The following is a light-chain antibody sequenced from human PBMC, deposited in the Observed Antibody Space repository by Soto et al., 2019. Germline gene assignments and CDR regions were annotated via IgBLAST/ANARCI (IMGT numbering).Light chain of an antibody. CDR2: AAS. Sequence: IQLTQSPSSLSASLGDSVTSXXRSSQGISSYLAWYQQKPGKAPKLXXYAASTLQSGVPSRFSGSGSGTDFTLTISSLQPEDFAVYYCQQYNNWPPWTFGQGTKVDIK. CDR1: QGISSY. J-gene: IGKJ1*01. V-gene: IGKV1-9*01. CDR3: QQYNNWPPWT.